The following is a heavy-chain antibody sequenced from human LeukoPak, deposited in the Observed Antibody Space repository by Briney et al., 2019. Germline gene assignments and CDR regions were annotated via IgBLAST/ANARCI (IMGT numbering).Heavy chain of an antibody. CDR1: GLTFSSHW. D-gene: IGHD7-27*01. CDR2: IKYDGSGK. CDR3: VRDFTWTTGDEI. V-gene: IGHV3-7*01. Sequence: GGSLRLSCAASGLTFSSHWMSWVRQGPGKGLEWVANIKYDGSGKYYMDSVKGRFTVSRDNAKNSLYLQLSSLRAEDTAVYYCVRDFTWTTGDEIWGQGTLVTVSS. J-gene: IGHJ4*02.